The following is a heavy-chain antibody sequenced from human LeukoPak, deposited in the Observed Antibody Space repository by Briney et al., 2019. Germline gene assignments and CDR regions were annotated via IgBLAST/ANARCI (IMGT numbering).Heavy chain of an antibody. D-gene: IGHD5-18*01. Sequence: GGSLRLSCTTSGFNFSDSRMTWVRQAPGKGLEWVANINRDGTEKRFLASVEGRFTISRDNAKNTLYLQMNSLRAEDTAVYYCGREDRFGYNYAYGLDVWGQGTTVTVSS. J-gene: IGHJ6*02. CDR1: GFNFSDSR. CDR2: INRDGTEK. V-gene: IGHV3-7*01. CDR3: GREDRFGYNYAYGLDV.